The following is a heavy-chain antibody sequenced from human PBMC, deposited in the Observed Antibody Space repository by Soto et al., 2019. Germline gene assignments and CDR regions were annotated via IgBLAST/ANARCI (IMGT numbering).Heavy chain of an antibody. CDR2: ISGSGGST. CDR1: GITFSSYA. D-gene: IGHD3-9*01. Sequence: GGSLRLSCAASGITFSSYAMSWVRQAPGKGLEWVSAISGSGGSTYYADSVKGRFTISRDNSKNTLYLQMNSLRAEDTAVYYCASTYYDILTGLTPNHMDVWGKGTTVTVSS. J-gene: IGHJ6*03. CDR3: ASTYYDILTGLTPNHMDV. V-gene: IGHV3-23*01.